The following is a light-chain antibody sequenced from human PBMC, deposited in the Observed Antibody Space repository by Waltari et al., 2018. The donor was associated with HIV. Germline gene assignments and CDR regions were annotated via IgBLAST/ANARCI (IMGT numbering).Light chain of an antibody. J-gene: IGLJ3*02. CDR1: SSNIGSNS. Sequence: QSVLTQPPSASGTPGQRVTISCSGSSSNIGSNSVYWYQQFPGTAPKLLIYRNNQRPSGVPDRFSGSKSGTSASLAISGLRSEDEADYYCAAWDDSLSGLWVFGGGTKLTVL. CDR3: AAWDDSLSGLWV. CDR2: RNN. V-gene: IGLV1-47*01.